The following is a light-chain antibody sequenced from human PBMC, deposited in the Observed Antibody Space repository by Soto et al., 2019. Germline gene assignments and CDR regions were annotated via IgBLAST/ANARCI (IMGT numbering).Light chain of an antibody. V-gene: IGLV2-8*01. J-gene: IGLJ1*01. CDR2: EVN. CDR3: TSYAGGNNV. CDR1: SSDVGGYNY. Sequence: QSALTQPPSASGSPGQSVIISCTGTSSDVGGYNYVSWYQQHPGKVPKLMVYEVNKRPSGVPDRFSGSKSGNTASLTVAGLQAEDEADYYCTSYAGGNNVFGTGTKVTVL.